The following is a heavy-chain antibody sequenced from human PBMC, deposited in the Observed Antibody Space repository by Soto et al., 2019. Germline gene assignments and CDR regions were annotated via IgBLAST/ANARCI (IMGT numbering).Heavy chain of an antibody. J-gene: IGHJ4*02. CDR3: AREGDQAMGY. V-gene: IGHV4-31*01. Sequence: QVQLQESGPGLVKPSQTLSLTCTVSGGSISSGGYYWSWIRQHPGKGLEWIGYIYYSGSTYYNPSLKXXVXIXXDTSKNQFSLKLSSVTAADTAVYYCAREGDQAMGYWGQGTLVTVSS. CDR1: GGSISSGGYY. D-gene: IGHD5-18*01. CDR2: IYYSGST.